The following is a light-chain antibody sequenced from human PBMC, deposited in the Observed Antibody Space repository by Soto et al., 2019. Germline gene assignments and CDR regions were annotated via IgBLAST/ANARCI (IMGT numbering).Light chain of an antibody. J-gene: IGKJ5*01. CDR2: GVS. Sequence: DIQMTQSPSSLSASLRDKVTITCRASQSISSSLNWYQQKSGKAPNLLIYGVSRLQGGVPSRFSGSGSGTDFTLSISSLQPEDFATYYCQQSYTAPSITFGQGTRLENK. CDR1: QSISSS. CDR3: QQSYTAPSIT. V-gene: IGKV1-39*01.